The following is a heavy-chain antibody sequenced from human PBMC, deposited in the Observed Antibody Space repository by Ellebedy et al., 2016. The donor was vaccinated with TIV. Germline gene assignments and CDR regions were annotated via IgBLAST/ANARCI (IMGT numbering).Heavy chain of an antibody. CDR1: GGSFSGYY. Sequence: MPGGSLRLSCAVYGGSFSGYYWSWIRQPPGKGLEWIGEITHSGSTNYHPSLKSRVTISVDTYKNQFSLNLSSVTAADTAVYYCARGLARDYWGQGTLVTVSS. CDR3: ARGLARDY. V-gene: IGHV4-34*01. CDR2: ITHSGST. J-gene: IGHJ4*02.